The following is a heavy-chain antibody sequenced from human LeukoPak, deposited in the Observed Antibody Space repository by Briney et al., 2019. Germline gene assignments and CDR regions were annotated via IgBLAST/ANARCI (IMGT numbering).Heavy chain of an antibody. CDR1: GFTFSTYS. CDR2: ISGNSRYI. J-gene: IGHJ5*02. V-gene: IGHV3-21*01. CDR3: ARDAGDFDLS. D-gene: IGHD3-10*01. Sequence: PGGSLRLSCAASGFTFSTYSMNWVRHAPGKGLEWVSSISGNSRYIYYADSVKGRFTISRDNAKNSLYLQMNGLRAEDTAVYYCARDAGDFDLSWGQGTLVTVSS.